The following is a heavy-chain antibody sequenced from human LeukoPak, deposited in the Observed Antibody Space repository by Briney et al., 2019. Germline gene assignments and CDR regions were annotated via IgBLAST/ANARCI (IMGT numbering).Heavy chain of an antibody. CDR2: INSNTGNP. J-gene: IGHJ5*02. CDR3: ARDPYPSSSWYRGRANNWFDP. V-gene: IGHV7-4-1*02. CDR1: GYTVTTYP. Sequence: ASVKVSCKASGYTVTTYPMNWVRQGTGQGLEWMGWINSNTGNPTYAQGFTGRFVSSLDTSVSTAYLQISSLKADDTAVYYCARDPYPSSSWYRGRANNWFDPWGQGTLVTVSS. D-gene: IGHD6-13*01.